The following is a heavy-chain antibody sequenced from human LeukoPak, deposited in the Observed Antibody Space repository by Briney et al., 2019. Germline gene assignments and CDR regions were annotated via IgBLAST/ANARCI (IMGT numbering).Heavy chain of an antibody. D-gene: IGHD6-19*01. CDR3: ARDTAVSGVDAFDI. CDR2: IYTSGRT. J-gene: IGHJ3*02. Sequence: SETLSLTCTISGDSISNHYWNWIRHPAGKGLEWIGRIYTSGRTNYSPSLKSRVSMSMDTSTNGLSLKLSSVTAADTAVYYCARDTAVSGVDAFDIWGQGTMVTVSS. CDR1: GDSISNHY. V-gene: IGHV4-4*07.